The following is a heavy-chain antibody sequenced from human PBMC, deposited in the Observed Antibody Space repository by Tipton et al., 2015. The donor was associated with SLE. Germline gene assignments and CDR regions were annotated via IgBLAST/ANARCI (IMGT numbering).Heavy chain of an antibody. CDR2: IYFSGTT. J-gene: IGHJ1*01. CDR3: ARGGSVTTPRD. V-gene: IGHV4-31*03. D-gene: IGHD4-17*01. Sequence: TLSLTCSVSGASITSAGYYWSWMRHHPGKGLEWIGSIYFSGTTYYNPALRSRVSISVDTSKYQFSLNLASVTAADTGVYYCARGGSVTTPRDWGQGTLVTVSS. CDR1: GASITSAGYY.